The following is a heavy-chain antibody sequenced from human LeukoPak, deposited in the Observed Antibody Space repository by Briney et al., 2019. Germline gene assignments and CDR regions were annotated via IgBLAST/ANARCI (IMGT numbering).Heavy chain of an antibody. CDR3: AGVSSSWYIKISYYYYMDV. Sequence: GGSLRLSCGASGFTFSSYEMNWVRQAPGKGLEWVSYISSSGSTIYYADSVKGRFTISRDNAKNSLYLQMNSLRAEDTAVYYCAGVSSSWYIKISYYYYMDVWGKGTTVTVSS. D-gene: IGHD6-13*01. J-gene: IGHJ6*03. V-gene: IGHV3-48*03. CDR1: GFTFSSYE. CDR2: ISSSGSTI.